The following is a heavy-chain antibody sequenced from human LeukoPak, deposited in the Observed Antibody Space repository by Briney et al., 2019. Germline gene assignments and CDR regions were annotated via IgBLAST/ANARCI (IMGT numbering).Heavy chain of an antibody. J-gene: IGHJ4*02. CDR1: GFTFSNYA. D-gene: IGHD1-7*01. Sequence: PGGSLRLSCAASGFTFSNYAMSWVRQVPGKGLDWVSALSGSGGVTYYTDSVKGRFTISRDNAKNSLHLQMNSLRVEDTAVYYCARERNNWNYEGFDYWGQGTLVTVSS. CDR2: LSGSGGVT. CDR3: ARERNNWNYEGFDY. V-gene: IGHV3-23*01.